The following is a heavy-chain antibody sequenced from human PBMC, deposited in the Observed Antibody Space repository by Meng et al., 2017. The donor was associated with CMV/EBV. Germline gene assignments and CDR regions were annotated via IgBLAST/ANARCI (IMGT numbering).Heavy chain of an antibody. V-gene: IGHV4-30-4*08. CDR2: IYYSGST. CDR3: ARTGEYPTFDY. J-gene: IGHJ4*02. CDR1: GGSISSGDYY. Sequence: VQLSELGPGLFTPSQTLSLTCTGSGGSISSGDYYWSWIRQPPGKGLEWIGYIYYSGSTYYNPSLKSRVTISVDTSKNQFSLKLSSVTAADTAVYYCARTGEYPTFDYWGQGTLVTVSS. D-gene: IGHD2/OR15-2a*01.